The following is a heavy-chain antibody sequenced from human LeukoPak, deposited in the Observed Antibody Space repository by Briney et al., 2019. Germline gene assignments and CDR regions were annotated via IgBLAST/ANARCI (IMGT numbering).Heavy chain of an antibody. Sequence: GESLKISCKGSGYSFTSYWIGWVRQMPGKGLEWMGIIYPGDSDTRYSPSFQGQVTISADKSISTAYLQWSSLKASDTAMYYCARTTRVAARRRGNWFDPWGQGTLVTVSS. J-gene: IGHJ5*02. CDR3: ARTTRVAARRRGNWFDP. D-gene: IGHD6-6*01. CDR1: GYSFTSYW. V-gene: IGHV5-51*01. CDR2: IYPGDSDT.